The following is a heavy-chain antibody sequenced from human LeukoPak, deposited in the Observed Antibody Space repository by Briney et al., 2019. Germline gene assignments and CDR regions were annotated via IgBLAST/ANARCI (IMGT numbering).Heavy chain of an antibody. CDR2: INPNSGGT. D-gene: IGHD6-13*01. CDR3: ARDRVGLAAPAWTLDV. J-gene: IGHJ6*04. V-gene: IGHV1-2*02. CDR1: GYTFTGYY. Sequence: ASVKVSCKAFGYTFTGYYIHWVRQAPGQGLEWMGWINPNSGGTNYAQKFQGRVTMTRDMSISTAYIELNRLKSDDAAVYYCARDRVGLAAPAWTLDVWGKGTTVTISS.